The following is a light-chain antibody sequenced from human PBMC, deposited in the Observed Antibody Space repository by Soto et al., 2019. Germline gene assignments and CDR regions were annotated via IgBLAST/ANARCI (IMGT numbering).Light chain of an antibody. Sequence: DIQMTQSPSSLSASVGDRVTITCRASQSISDYLNWDQQKPGKAPSLLIYGASSLQSGVPSRFSGSGSGTDFTLTISSLQPEDFATYYCQQGYSTPLTFGGGTKVEIK. CDR2: GAS. V-gene: IGKV1-39*01. CDR3: QQGYSTPLT. J-gene: IGKJ4*01. CDR1: QSISDY.